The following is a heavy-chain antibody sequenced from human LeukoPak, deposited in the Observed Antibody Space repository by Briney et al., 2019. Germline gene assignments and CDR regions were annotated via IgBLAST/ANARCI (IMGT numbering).Heavy chain of an antibody. V-gene: IGHV1-69*04. CDR2: IIPILGIA. Sequence: ASVKVSCKASGGTFSSYAISWVRQAPGQGLEWMGWIIPILGIANYAQKFQGRVTITADKSTSTAYMELSSLRSEDTAVYYCASAAAGRDYWGKGTLVTVSS. D-gene: IGHD6-13*01. J-gene: IGHJ4*02. CDR1: GGTFSSYA. CDR3: ASAAAGRDY.